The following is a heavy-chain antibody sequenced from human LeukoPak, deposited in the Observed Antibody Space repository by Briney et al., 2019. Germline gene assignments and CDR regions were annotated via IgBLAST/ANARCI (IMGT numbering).Heavy chain of an antibody. V-gene: IGHV4-34*01. CDR3: ARGGSACCGGDCYGY. D-gene: IGHD2-21*01. CDR1: GGPFSGYY. Sequence: ADPRSLTCDVYGGPFSGYYWSGTRQPPGRGLEWIGEINHSGGTKYYPSLKSRVTISVDTSKNQFSLKLSSVTAADTAVYYCARGGSACCGGDCYGYWGQGTLVTVSS. J-gene: IGHJ4*02. CDR2: INHSGGT.